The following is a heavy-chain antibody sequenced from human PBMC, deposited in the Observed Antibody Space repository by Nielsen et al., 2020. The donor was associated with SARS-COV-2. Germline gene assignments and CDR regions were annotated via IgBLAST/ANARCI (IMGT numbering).Heavy chain of an antibody. J-gene: IGHJ6*02. D-gene: IGHD4-23*01. V-gene: IGHV3-53*04. CDR1: GFTFSTYG. CDR3: AREYRGGGNSEDYYGMDV. Sequence: GESLKISCAASGFTFSTYGMSWVRQAPGKGLEWVSVIYADGTTYYADSVKGRFTISKQISNNTLSLQMNSLRAEDTAVYYCAREYRGGGNSEDYYGMDVWGQGTTVTVSS. CDR2: IYADGTT.